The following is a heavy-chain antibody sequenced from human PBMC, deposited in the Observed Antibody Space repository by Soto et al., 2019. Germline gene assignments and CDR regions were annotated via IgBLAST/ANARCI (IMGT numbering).Heavy chain of an antibody. J-gene: IGHJ6*02. CDR3: ARVGIVVVPAAARYYYYGMDV. CDR1: GGSSSGYY. V-gene: IGHV4-34*01. D-gene: IGHD2-2*01. Sequence: PSETLSLTCTVSGGSSSGYYWSWIRQPPGNGLEWIGEINHSGSTNYNPSLKSRVTISVDTSKNQFSLKLSSVTAADTAVYYCARVGIVVVPAAARYYYYGMDVWGQGTTVTVSS. CDR2: INHSGST.